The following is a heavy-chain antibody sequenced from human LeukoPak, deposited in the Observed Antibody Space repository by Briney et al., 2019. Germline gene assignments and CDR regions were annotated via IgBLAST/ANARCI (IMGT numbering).Heavy chain of an antibody. D-gene: IGHD1-26*01. J-gene: IGHJ5*02. CDR1: RYTFTRHY. CDR3: ARDNSVGDTAWWFDP. Sequence: GASVKVSCKASRYTFTRHYMHWVRQAPGQGLEWMGVINPGGSWTSYAQKFQGRVTMTRDMSTSTDYMELSSLRSEDTAVYYCARDNSVGDTAWWFDPWGQGTLVTVSS. CDR2: INPGGSWT. V-gene: IGHV1-46*01.